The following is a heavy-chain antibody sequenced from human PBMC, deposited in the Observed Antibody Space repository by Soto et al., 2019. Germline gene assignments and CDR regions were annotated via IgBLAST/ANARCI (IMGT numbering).Heavy chain of an antibody. CDR1: GFTFSSYW. J-gene: IGHJ4*02. CDR2: INSDGSST. Sequence: EVQLVESGGGLVQPGGSLRLSCAASGFTFSSYWMHWVRQAPGKGLVWVSRINSDGSSTSYADSVKGRFTISRDNAKNTLYLQLNSLRAEDTAVYYCARDQNSYDYGDLWGQGTLVTVSS. D-gene: IGHD5-18*01. V-gene: IGHV3-74*01. CDR3: ARDQNSYDYGDL.